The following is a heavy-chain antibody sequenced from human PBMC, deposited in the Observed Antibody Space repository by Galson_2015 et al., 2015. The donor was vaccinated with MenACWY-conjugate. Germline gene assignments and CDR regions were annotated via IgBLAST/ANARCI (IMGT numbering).Heavy chain of an antibody. V-gene: IGHV5-10-1*01. CDR1: GYNLVSYW. D-gene: IGHD2-2*01. Sequence: QSGAEVKKAGESLTISCQASGYNLVSYWIIWVRQLPGKGLEWMGRIDPTDSYTKYSPSFQGHVTFSADRSINTVYLQWRRLRASDTAIYYCTRQMPLDWFDPWGQGTLVTVSS. J-gene: IGHJ5*02. CDR3: TRQMPLDWFDP. CDR2: IDPTDSYT.